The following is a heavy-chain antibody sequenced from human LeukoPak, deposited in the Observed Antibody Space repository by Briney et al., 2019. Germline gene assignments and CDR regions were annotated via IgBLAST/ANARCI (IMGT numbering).Heavy chain of an antibody. CDR2: INPNSGGT. V-gene: IGHV1-2*02. J-gene: IGHJ4*02. D-gene: IGHD4-17*01. CDR1: GYTFTGYY. Sequence: GASVKVSCKASGYTFTGYYMHWVRQAPGQGLEWMGWINPNSGGTNYAQKFQGRVTMTRDTSISTAYMELSRLRSDDTAVYYCARDEYGGNSVSPVDYWGQGTLVTVSS. CDR3: ARDEYGGNSVSPVDY.